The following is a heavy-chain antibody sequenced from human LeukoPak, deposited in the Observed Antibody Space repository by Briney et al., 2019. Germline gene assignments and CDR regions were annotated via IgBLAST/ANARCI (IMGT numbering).Heavy chain of an antibody. D-gene: IGHD4-17*01. V-gene: IGHV3-23*01. CDR1: GFTFDDYA. CDR3: AKDTAVTTSYFFDY. CDR2: ISGSGGST. Sequence: GRSLRLSCAASGFTFDDYAIHWVRQPPGKGLEWVSSISGSGGSTYYADSVRGRFTISRDNFKNTLYLQMNSLRAEDTAVYYCAKDTAVTTSYFFDYWGQGTLVTVSS. J-gene: IGHJ4*02.